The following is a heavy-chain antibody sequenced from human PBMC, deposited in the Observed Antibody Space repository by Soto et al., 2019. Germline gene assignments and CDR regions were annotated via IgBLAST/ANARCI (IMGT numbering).Heavy chain of an antibody. J-gene: IGHJ5*02. V-gene: IGHV4-39*01. D-gene: IGHD3-10*01. CDR3: AITMVRGVMVLDP. Sequence: KTSETLSLTCTVSGGSISSSSYYWGWIRQPPGKGLEWIGSIYYSGSTYYNPSLKSRVTISVDTSKNQFSLKLSSVTAADTAVYYCAITMVRGVMVLDPWGQGTLVTVSS. CDR1: GGSISSSSYY. CDR2: IYYSGST.